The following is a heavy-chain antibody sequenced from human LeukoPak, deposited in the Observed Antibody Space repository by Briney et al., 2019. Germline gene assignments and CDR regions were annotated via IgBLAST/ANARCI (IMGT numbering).Heavy chain of an antibody. D-gene: IGHD3-22*01. CDR2: INPNSGGT. V-gene: IGHV1-2*02. CDR3: ARDSGGGYYYGSSGYYAEYFQH. CDR1: GYTFTGYY. J-gene: IGHJ1*01. Sequence: ASVTVSCKASGYTFTGYYMHWVRQAPGQGLEWMGWINPNSGGTNYAQKFQGRVTMTRDTSISTAYMELSRLRSDDTAVYYCARDSGGGYYYGSSGYYAEYFQHWGQGTLVTVSS.